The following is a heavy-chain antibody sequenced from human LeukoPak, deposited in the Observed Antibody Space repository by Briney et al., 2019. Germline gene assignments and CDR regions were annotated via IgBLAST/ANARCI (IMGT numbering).Heavy chain of an antibody. Sequence: GESLKISCKGSGYSFTSYWIGWVRQMPGKGLEWMGIIYPGDSDTRYSPSFQGQVTISADKPISTAYLQWSGLKASDTAMYYCARFLAAAGLDYWGQGTLVTVSS. CDR3: ARFLAAAGLDY. J-gene: IGHJ4*02. CDR1: GYSFTSYW. CDR2: IYPGDSDT. V-gene: IGHV5-51*04. D-gene: IGHD6-13*01.